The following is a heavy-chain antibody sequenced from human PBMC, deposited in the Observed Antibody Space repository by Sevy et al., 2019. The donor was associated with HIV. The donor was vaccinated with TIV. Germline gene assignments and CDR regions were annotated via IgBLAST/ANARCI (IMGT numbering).Heavy chain of an antibody. D-gene: IGHD6-13*01. CDR1: GGTFSSYA. J-gene: IGHJ4*02. V-gene: IGHV1-69*13. CDR3: ATRVIYSSSWNTFDY. Sequence: ASVKVSCKASGGTFSSYAISWVRQAPGQGLEWMGGIIPIFGTANYAQRFQGRVTITADESTSTAYMELSSLRSEDTAVYYCATRVIYSSSWNTFDYWGQGTLVTVSS. CDR2: IIPIFGTA.